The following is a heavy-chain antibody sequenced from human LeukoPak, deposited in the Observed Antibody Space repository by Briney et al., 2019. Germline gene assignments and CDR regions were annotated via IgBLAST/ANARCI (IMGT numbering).Heavy chain of an antibody. D-gene: IGHD3-22*01. V-gene: IGHV3-21*01. Sequence: GGSLRLSCAASGYTFSDFSVNWVRQAPGKGLEWVSSINVRSNYRYYADSVRGRFTISRDDARDSLFLQMNSLRAEDTAVYFCVRLRRNNDRSGYYYYYDYWGQGTLVTVSS. CDR2: INVRSNYR. CDR3: VRLRRNNDRSGYYYYYDY. CDR1: GYTFSDFS. J-gene: IGHJ4*02.